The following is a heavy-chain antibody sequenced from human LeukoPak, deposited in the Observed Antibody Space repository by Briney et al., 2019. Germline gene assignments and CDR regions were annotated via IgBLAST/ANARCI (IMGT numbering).Heavy chain of an antibody. CDR3: AISSTIFYYYGMDV. V-gene: IGHV4-34*01. D-gene: IGHD2/OR15-2a*01. CDR2: INHSGST. CDR1: GGSFSGYY. Sequence: SETLSLTCAVYGGSFSGYYWSWIRQPPGKGLEGVGEINHSGSTNYNPSLKSRVTISVDTSKNQFSLKLSSVPAADTAVYYCAISSTIFYYYGMDVWGQGTTVTVSS. J-gene: IGHJ6*02.